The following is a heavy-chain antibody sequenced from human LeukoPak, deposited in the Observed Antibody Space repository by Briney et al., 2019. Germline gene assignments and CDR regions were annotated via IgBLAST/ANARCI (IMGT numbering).Heavy chain of an antibody. D-gene: IGHD2-2*01. V-gene: IGHV3-23*01. CDR1: GFTFSSYA. J-gene: IGHJ3*02. CDR2: ISGSGGST. Sequence: GGSLRLSCAASGFTFSSYAMSWVRQAPGKGLEWVSAISGSGGSTYYAGSVKGRFTISRDNSKNTLYLQMNSLRAEDTAVYYCAKDLPVPAATTINAFDIWGQGTMVTVSS. CDR3: AKDLPVPAATTINAFDI.